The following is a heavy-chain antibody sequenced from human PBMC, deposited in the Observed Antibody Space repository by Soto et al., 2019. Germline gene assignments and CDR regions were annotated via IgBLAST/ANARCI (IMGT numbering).Heavy chain of an antibody. CDR1: GFSFETYW. D-gene: IGHD5-12*01. J-gene: IGHJ4*02. V-gene: IGHV3-7*01. CDR2: IKPDGSEK. Sequence: EVQLVESGGGLVQPGGSLRLSCAGSGFSFETYWMSWVRQAPGKGLEWVANIKPDGSEKNYVDSVMGRFTISRDNANNSLILQMNSLRVEDTAVYYCARATSVDAYWGQGTLVTVSS. CDR3: ARATSVDAY.